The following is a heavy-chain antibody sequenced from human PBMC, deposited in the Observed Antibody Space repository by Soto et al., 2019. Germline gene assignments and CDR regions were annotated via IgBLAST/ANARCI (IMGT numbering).Heavy chain of an antibody. CDR2: MNPSGGTT. J-gene: IGHJ4*02. Sequence: ASVKVSCRXSGYTFTRYNLHWVRQAPGQGLEWMAIMNPSGGTTYYVQKFEGRVTLTTDTSTSTVYMELSSLRSDDTAVYYCARVRGGDSEYFFDYWGQGTLVTVSS. CDR1: GYTFTRYN. V-gene: IGHV1-46*01. D-gene: IGHD2-21*01. CDR3: ARVRGGDSEYFFDY.